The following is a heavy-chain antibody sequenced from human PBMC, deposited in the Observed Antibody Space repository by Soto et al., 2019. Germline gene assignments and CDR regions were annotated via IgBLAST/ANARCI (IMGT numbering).Heavy chain of an antibody. CDR1: GFTFSSYA. J-gene: IGHJ4*02. Sequence: GGSLRLSCAASGFTFSSYAMNWVRQTQEKGLEWVSSISSTSSYTHYSDSVKGRFTISRDNANNSLFLQMNSLRAEGTATYYCARDLALAGNYWGQGVLVTVSS. CDR3: ARDLALAGNY. V-gene: IGHV3-21*01. D-gene: IGHD6-19*01. CDR2: ISSTSSYT.